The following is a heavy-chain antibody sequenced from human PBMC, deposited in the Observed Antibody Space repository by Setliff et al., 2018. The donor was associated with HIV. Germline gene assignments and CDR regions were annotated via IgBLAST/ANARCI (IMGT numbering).Heavy chain of an antibody. CDR1: GFSISSGFF. CDR2: IYQSGTT. CDR3: ARRGDFFYYAMDV. V-gene: IGHV4-38-2*01. J-gene: IGHJ6*02. Sequence: KPSETLSLTCAVSGFSISSGFFWGWVRQPPGKGLEWIGSIYQSGTTYYNPSLKSRVTISVDRSKNQFSLKLSSVTAADTAVYYCARRGDFFYYAMDVWGQGTTVTVSS.